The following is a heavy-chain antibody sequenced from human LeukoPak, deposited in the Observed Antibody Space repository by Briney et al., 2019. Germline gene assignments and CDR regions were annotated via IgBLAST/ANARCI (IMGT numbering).Heavy chain of an antibody. D-gene: IGHD3-16*02. J-gene: IGHJ3*02. V-gene: IGHV3-23*01. CDR3: AKDGTYYDYVWGSYPPSAFDI. CDR2: ISGSGGST. CDR1: GFTFSSYA. Sequence: GGSLRLSCAASGFTFSSYAMSWVRQAPGKGLEWVSAISGSGGSTYYADSVKGRFTISRDNSKNTLYLQMNSLRAEDTAVYYCAKDGTYYDYVWGSYPPSAFDIWGQGTMVTVSS.